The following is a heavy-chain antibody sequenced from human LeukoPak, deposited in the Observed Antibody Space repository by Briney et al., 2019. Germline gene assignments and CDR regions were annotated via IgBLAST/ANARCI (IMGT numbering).Heavy chain of an antibody. J-gene: IGHJ3*02. V-gene: IGHV1-3*01. D-gene: IGHD1-26*01. Sequence: ASVKVSCKASGYSFTSYAMHWVRQAPGQRLEWMGWINAGNGNTKYSQKFQGRVTITRDTSASTAYMELSSLRSEDTAVYYCARDGVGATTIRAFDIWGQGTTVTVSS. CDR2: INAGNGNT. CDR1: GYSFTSYA. CDR3: ARDGVGATTIRAFDI.